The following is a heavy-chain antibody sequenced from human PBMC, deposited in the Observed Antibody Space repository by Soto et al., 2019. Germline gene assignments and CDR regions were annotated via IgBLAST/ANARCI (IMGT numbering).Heavy chain of an antibody. CDR3: ARDRQYYHFWSGYQNEGLYGMDV. Sequence: QVQLQQWGAGLLKPSETLSLTCAVYGGSFSGYCWTWIRQAPGKGLEWIGEINHSGGTNYNSSLKSRVTISADTSKNQFSLILISVTAAHTAVYYCARDRQYYHFWSGYQNEGLYGMDVWGQGTTVTVPS. CDR2: INHSGGT. D-gene: IGHD3-3*02. V-gene: IGHV4-34*02. J-gene: IGHJ6*02. CDR1: GGSFSGYC.